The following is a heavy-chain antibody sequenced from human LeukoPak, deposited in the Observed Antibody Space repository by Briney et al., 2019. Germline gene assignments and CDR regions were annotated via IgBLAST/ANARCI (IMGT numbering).Heavy chain of an antibody. J-gene: IGHJ4*02. CDR2: IYYSGST. CDR3: ARDYSGSLFY. D-gene: IGHD1-26*01. CDR1: GDSISSHY. Sequence: SETLSLTCTVSGDSISSHYWSWLRQPPGKGLEWIGYIYYSGSTNYNPSLKSRVTISVDTSKNQFSLKLSSVTAADTAVYYCARDYSGSLFYWGQGTLVTVSS. V-gene: IGHV4-59*11.